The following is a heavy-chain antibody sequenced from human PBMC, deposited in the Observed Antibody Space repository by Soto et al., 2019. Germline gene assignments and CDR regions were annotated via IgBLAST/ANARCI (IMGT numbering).Heavy chain of an antibody. Sequence: QVQLLESGPGLVKPSQTLSLTCTVSGGSISSGGYYWSWIRQHPGKGLEWIGYIYYSGSTYYNPSLTSRVTISVDTSKNQFSLKLSFVTAADTAVYYCARGPGIMAKIEYWGQGTLVTVSS. V-gene: IGHV4-31*03. CDR2: IYYSGST. CDR3: ARGPGIMAKIEY. D-gene: IGHD3-16*01. J-gene: IGHJ4*02. CDR1: GGSISSGGYY.